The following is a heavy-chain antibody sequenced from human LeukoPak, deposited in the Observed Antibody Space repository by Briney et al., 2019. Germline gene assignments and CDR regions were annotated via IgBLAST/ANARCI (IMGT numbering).Heavy chain of an antibody. D-gene: IGHD3-22*01. CDR1: GYTFTSYY. J-gene: IGHJ4*02. V-gene: IGHV1-46*01. CDR2: INPSGGST. Sequence: ASVKVSCKASGYTFTSYYMHWVRQAPGQGLEWMGIINPSGGSTSYAQKFQGRVTMTRDTSTSTVYMELSSLRSEDTAVYYCATYYYDSSGYTYYFDYWGQGTLVTVSS. CDR3: ATYYYDSSGYTYYFDY.